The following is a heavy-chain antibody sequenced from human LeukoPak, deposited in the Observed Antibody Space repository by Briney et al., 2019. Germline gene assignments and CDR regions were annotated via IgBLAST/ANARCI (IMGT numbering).Heavy chain of an antibody. D-gene: IGHD2-15*01. CDR3: ARGGKAAVRFDL. V-gene: IGHV4-30-4*01. CDR1: GGSISSGDYY. CDR2: IYYSGST. Sequence: SETLSLTCTVSGGSISSGDYYWSWIRQPPGKGLEWVGYIYYSGSTYYNPSLKSRVTISVDTSKNQFSLKLSSVTAADTAVYYCARGGKAAVRFDLWGRGTLVTVSS. J-gene: IGHJ2*01.